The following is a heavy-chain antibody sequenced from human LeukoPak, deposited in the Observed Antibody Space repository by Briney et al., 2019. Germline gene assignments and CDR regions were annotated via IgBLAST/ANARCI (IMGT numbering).Heavy chain of an antibody. CDR2: INHSGST. CDR1: GGSFSGYY. V-gene: IGHV4-34*01. D-gene: IGHD2-15*01. Sequence: SETLSLTCAVYGGSFSGYYWSWIRQPPGKGLEWIGEINHSGSTSYNPSLKSRVTISVDTSKNQFSLKLSSVTAADTAVYYCARSAYCSGGSCYATGLFAYWGQGTLVTVSS. J-gene: IGHJ4*02. CDR3: ARSAYCSGGSCYATGLFAY.